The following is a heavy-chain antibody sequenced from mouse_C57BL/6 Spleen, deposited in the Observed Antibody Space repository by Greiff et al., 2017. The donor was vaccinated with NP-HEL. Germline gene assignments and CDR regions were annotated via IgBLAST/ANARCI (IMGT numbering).Heavy chain of an antibody. CDR1: GFTFSSYA. J-gene: IGHJ1*03. V-gene: IGHV5-9-1*02. CDR2: ISSGGDYI. CDR3: TRDKGYGNYWYFDV. Sequence: DVMLVESGEGLVKPGGSLKLSCAASGFTFSSYAMSWVRQTPEKRLEWVAYISSGGDYIYYAGTVKGRFTISRDNARNTLYLQMSSLKSEDTAMYYCTRDKGYGNYWYFDVWGTGTTVTVSS. D-gene: IGHD2-10*02.